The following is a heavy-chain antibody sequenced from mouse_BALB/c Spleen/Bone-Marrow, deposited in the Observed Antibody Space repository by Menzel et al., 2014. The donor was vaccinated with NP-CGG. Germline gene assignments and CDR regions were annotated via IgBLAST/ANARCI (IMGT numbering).Heavy chain of an antibody. CDR1: GFTFSSYA. D-gene: IGHD2-4*01. Sequence: EVKLVESGGGLVKPGGSLKLSCAASGFTFSSYAMSWVRQTPEKRLEWVATISSGGSYTYNPDSVKGRFTISRDNAKNTLYLQMSSLRSEDTAMYYCARHDSAWFAYWGQGTLVTVSA. J-gene: IGHJ3*01. V-gene: IGHV5-9-3*01. CDR3: ARHDSAWFAY. CDR2: ISSGGSYT.